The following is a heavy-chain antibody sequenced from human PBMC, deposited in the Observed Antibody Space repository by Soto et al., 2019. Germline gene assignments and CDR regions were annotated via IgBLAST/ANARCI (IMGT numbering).Heavy chain of an antibody. V-gene: IGHV3-30*03. CDR2: ILYDGSNK. CDR3: APPGGGGIHDYYYGMDV. D-gene: IGHD3-16*01. CDR1: GFTFSSYG. Sequence: QVQLVESGGGVVQPGRSLRLSCAASGFTFSSYGMHWVRQAPGKGLEWVAVILYDGSNKYYADSVKGRFTISRDNSKNTLYLQMDRLRAEDQAVYYCAPPGGGGIHDYYYGMDVWGQGTTVTVSS. J-gene: IGHJ6*02.